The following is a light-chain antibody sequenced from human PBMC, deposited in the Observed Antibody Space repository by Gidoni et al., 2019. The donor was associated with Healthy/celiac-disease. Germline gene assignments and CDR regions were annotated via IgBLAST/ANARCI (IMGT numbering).Light chain of an antibody. Sequence: DIVMTQSPDSLAVSLGERATINCKSSQSVLYSPNNKNYLAWYQQKPGQPPKLLIYWASTRESVVPDRFSGSGSGTDFTLTISSLQAEDVAVYYCQQYYSTPWTFGQGTKVEIK. V-gene: IGKV4-1*01. J-gene: IGKJ1*01. CDR2: WAS. CDR3: QQYYSTPWT. CDR1: QSVLYSPNNKNY.